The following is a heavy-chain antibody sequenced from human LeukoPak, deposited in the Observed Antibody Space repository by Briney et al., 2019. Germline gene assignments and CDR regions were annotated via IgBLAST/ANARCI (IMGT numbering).Heavy chain of an antibody. CDR2: TYYRSKWYN. V-gene: IGHV6-1*01. CDR3: ARGSRSAGSGSYYDFDY. CDR1: GDSVSTNSAT. J-gene: IGHJ4*02. Sequence: SQTLSLTRAISGDSVSTNSATWNWIRQSPSRGLEWLGRTYYRSKWYNDYAVSVESRVTINPDTSKNQFSLQLDSVTPEDTAVYYCARGSRSAGSGSYYDFDYWGQGTLSPSPQ. D-gene: IGHD3-10*01.